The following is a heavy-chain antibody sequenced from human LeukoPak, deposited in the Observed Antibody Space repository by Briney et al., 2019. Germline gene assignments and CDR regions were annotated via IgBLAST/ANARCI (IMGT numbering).Heavy chain of an antibody. CDR1: DYSISSGYY. D-gene: IGHD2-21*01. V-gene: IGHV4-38-2*01. CDR3: ARHPDLRWPRSFDY. Sequence: SETLSLTCAVSDYSISSGYYWGWIRQPPGKGLEWIGSVYRSGSTYYSPSLKSRVTISVDTSNNQFSLKLTSVTAADTAIYYCARHPDLRWPRSFDYWGQGTLVSVSS. CDR2: VYRSGST. J-gene: IGHJ4*02.